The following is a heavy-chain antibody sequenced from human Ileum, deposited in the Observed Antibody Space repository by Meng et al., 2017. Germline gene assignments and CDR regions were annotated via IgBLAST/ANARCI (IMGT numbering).Heavy chain of an antibody. CDR1: GGSISSYY. CDR2: IYYIGST. J-gene: IGHJ6*02. V-gene: IGHV4-59*01. D-gene: IGHD4-17*01. CDR3: ARDYGDYEVTDYYYGMDV. Sequence: SETLSLTCTVSGGSISSYYWSWIRQPPGKGLEWIGYIYYIGSTNYNPSRKSRVTISVDTSKNQFSLKLSSVTAADTAVYYCARDYGDYEVTDYYYGMDVWGQGTTVTVSS.